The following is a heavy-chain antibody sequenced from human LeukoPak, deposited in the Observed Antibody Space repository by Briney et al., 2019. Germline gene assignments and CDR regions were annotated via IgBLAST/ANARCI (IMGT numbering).Heavy chain of an antibody. CDR2: IKQGGSEK. J-gene: IGHJ4*02. CDR1: GFTFSSYW. V-gene: IGHV3-7*01. CDR3: ARNPLRELYIDY. D-gene: IGHD5/OR15-5a*01. Sequence: GGSLRLSCAASGFTFSSYWMSWVRQAPGKGLGWVANIKQGGSEKYYVDSVKGRFTISRDNAKNSLYLQMNSLRAEDTAVYYCARNPLRELYIDYWGQGTLVTVSS.